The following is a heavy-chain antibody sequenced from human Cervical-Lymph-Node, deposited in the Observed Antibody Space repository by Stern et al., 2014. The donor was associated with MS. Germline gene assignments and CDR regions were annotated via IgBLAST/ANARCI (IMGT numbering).Heavy chain of an antibody. CDR1: GFTFSIYH. CDR2: ISSSSSTI. V-gene: IGHV3-48*02. Sequence: MQLVQSGGGLVQPGGSLRLSCAASGFTFSIYHMSWVRLAPGKGPEWVSYISSSSSTIYYADSVKGRFTISRDNAKNSLFLQMNSLRDEDTAVYYCARDKRTTGNYGMDVWGQGATVTVSS. J-gene: IGHJ6*02. CDR3: ARDKRTTGNYGMDV. D-gene: IGHD4-17*01.